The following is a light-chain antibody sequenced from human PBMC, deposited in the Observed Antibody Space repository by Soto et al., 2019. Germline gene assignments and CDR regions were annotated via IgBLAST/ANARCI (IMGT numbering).Light chain of an antibody. V-gene: IGKV3-11*01. CDR1: QSVSSY. CDR2: DAS. J-gene: IGKJ4*01. CDR3: QQRSSWLT. Sequence: EIVLTQSLATLSLSPGERATLSCRASQSVSSYLAWYQQKPGQAPRLLIYDASNRATGIPARFSGSGSGTDFTLTISSLEPEDFALYYCQQRSSWLTFGGGTKVEIK.